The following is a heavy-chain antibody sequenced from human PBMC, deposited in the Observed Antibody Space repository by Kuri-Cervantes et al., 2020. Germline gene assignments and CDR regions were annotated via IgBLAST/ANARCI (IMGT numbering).Heavy chain of an antibody. J-gene: IGHJ4*02. D-gene: IGHD3-16*01. CDR3: VKGSGGIAPKPRIFDY. CDR2: ISDSGRST. CDR1: GFTFSSYS. V-gene: IGHV3-23*01. Sequence: GESLKISCAASGFTFSSYSMNWVRQAPGKGLEWVSIISDSGRSTIYADSVKGRFTISRDNSKNTLYLQMNGLRAEDTAVYFCVKGSGGIAPKPRIFDYWGQGILVTVSS.